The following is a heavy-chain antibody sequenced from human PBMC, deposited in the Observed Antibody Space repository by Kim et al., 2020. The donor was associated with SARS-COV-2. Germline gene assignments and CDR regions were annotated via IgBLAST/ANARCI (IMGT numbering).Heavy chain of an antibody. CDR2: ISAYNGNT. Sequence: ASVKVSCKASGYTFTSYGISWVRQAPGQGLEWMGWISAYNGNTNYAQKLQGRVTMTTDTSTSTAYMELRSLRSDDTAVYYCARDFLGLYSSSSAPHFDYWGQGTLVTVSS. CDR3: ARDFLGLYSSSSAPHFDY. CDR1: GYTFTSYG. D-gene: IGHD6-6*01. V-gene: IGHV1-18*01. J-gene: IGHJ4*02.